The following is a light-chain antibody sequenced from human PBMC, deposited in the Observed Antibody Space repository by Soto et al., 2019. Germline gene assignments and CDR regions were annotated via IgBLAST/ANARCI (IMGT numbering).Light chain of an antibody. CDR2: GAS. CDR1: QSVSSY. V-gene: IGKV3-20*01. J-gene: IGKJ1*01. CDR3: QQYGGSPT. Sequence: EIVLTQSPATLSLSPGEGAILSCRASQSVSSYLAWYQQKPGQAPRLLIYGASSRATGIPDRFSGSGSGTDFTLTISRLEPEDFAVYYCQQYGGSPTFGQGTKVDIK.